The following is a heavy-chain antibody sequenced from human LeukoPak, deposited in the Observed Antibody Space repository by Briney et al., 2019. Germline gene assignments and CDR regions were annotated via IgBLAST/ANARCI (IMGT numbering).Heavy chain of an antibody. CDR3: AREKTYDFWSGHLPAGLGGDYYYMDV. J-gene: IGHJ6*03. CDR2: IIPIFGTA. Sequence: SVKVSCKASGGTFSSYAISWVRQAPGQGLEWMGRIIPIFGTANYAQKFQGRVTITADESTSTAYMELSSLRSEDTAVYYCAREKTYDFWSGHLPAGLGGDYYYMDVWGKGTTVTVSS. CDR1: GGTFSSYA. D-gene: IGHD3-3*01. V-gene: IGHV1-69*15.